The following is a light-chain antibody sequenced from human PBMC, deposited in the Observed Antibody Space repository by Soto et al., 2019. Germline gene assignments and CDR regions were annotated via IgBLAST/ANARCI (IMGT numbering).Light chain of an antibody. J-gene: IGLJ1*01. CDR3: QSYDSSLSASYV. CDR1: SSNIGNNA. CDR2: YDD. V-gene: IGLV1-36*01. Sequence: QSVLTQPPSVSEAPRRRVTISCSGSSSNIGNNAVNWYQQLPGKAPKLLIYYDDLLPSGVSDRFSGSKSGTSASLAITGLQAEDEADYYCQSYDSSLSASYVFGTGTKVTVL.